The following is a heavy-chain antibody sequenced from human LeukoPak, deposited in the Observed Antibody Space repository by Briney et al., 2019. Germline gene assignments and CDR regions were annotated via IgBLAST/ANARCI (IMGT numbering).Heavy chain of an antibody. CDR3: ARETSQKGAHYMDV. CDR2: IYYSGST. Sequence: PSETLSLTCAVYGVAFNGFYCSWIRQPPGKGLEWFGDIYYSGSTNYNPSLKSRVTISVGTSKNQFSLKLSSVTAADTAVYYCARETSQKGAHYMDVWGKGTTVTISS. CDR1: GVAFNGFY. V-gene: IGHV4-59*01. J-gene: IGHJ6*03. D-gene: IGHD3-16*01.